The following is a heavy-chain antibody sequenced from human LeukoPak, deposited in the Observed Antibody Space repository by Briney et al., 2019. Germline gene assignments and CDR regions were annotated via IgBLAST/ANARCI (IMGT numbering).Heavy chain of an antibody. CDR1: GDSLSYSTYY. J-gene: IGHJ5*02. D-gene: IGHD6-13*01. CDR3: ARERAGTGTET. V-gene: IGHV4-39*07. Sequence: SETLSLTCSVSGDSLSYSTYYWAWIRQPPGKGLEWIGSVYYTGSTYYNPSLMSRATISADTSKNQFSLHLSSVTAADTAIYYCARERAGTGTETWGQGTLVIVSS. CDR2: VYYTGST.